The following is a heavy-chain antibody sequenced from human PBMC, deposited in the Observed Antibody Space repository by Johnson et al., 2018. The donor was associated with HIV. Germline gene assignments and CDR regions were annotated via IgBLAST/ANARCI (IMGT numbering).Heavy chain of an antibody. CDR1: GFTFRSYG. V-gene: IGHV3-NL1*01. CDR2: IYSGGST. Sequence: QVQLVESGGGVVQPGRSLRLSCAASGFTFRSYGMHWVRQAPGKGLEWVSVIYSGGSTYYADSVKGRFTISRDNSKNTLYLQMNGLRVEDTALYYGAAPSLGGATFDAFDIWGQGTMVTVSS. J-gene: IGHJ3*02. CDR3: AAPSLGGATFDAFDI. D-gene: IGHD1-26*01.